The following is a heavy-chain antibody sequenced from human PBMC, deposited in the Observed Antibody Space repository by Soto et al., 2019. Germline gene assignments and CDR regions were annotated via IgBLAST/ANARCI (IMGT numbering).Heavy chain of an antibody. CDR3: ARLGGGKDYYYHGMDV. J-gene: IGHJ6*02. Sequence: SETLSLTCGVYGGSFSGYHWSWIRQPPGKGLEWIGETTHSGSTNYSPSLRSRVTISVDTSKNQFSLNLSSVTAADTAVYYCARLGGGKDYYYHGMDVWGQGTTVTVSS. V-gene: IGHV4-34*01. CDR1: GGSFSGYH. D-gene: IGHD2-15*01. CDR2: TTHSGST.